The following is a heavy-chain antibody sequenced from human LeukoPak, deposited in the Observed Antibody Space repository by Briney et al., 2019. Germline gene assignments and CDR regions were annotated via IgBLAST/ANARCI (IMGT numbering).Heavy chain of an antibody. J-gene: IGHJ4*02. Sequence: PGGSLRLSCAASGFTFSTAWMNWVRQAPGKGLEWVSVLYSDGSTYYADSVKGRFTVSRDNSKNTLHLQMNNLRAEDTAVYYCARAAYDSNGFTANHDSWGQGTLVTVSS. CDR2: LYSDGST. V-gene: IGHV3-53*01. CDR1: GFTFSTAW. CDR3: ARAAYDSNGFTANHDS. D-gene: IGHD3-22*01.